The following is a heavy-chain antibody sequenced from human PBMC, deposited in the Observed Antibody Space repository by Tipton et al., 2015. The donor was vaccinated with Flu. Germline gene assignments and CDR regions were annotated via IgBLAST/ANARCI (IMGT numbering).Heavy chain of an antibody. CDR1: SGSISSNY. J-gene: IGHJ3*02. CDR2: IYPSGST. D-gene: IGHD1-20*01. CDR3: ATYNWNDVDVPVPAFDI. V-gene: IGHV4-4*07. Sequence: TLSLTCTVSSGSISSNYWSWVRQPAGKGLEWIGLIYPSGSTNYNPSLKSRVTMSVDTSKNQFSLKLSSVTAADTAVYFCATYNWNDVDVPVPAFDIWGQGTLVTVSS.